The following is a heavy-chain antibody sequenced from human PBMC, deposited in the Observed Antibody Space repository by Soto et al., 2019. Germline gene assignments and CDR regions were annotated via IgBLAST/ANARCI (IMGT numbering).Heavy chain of an antibody. D-gene: IGHD3-10*01. CDR2: INHSGST. CDR3: ARQGRVRGVNNWFDP. V-gene: IGHV4-34*01. CDR1: GGSFSGYY. J-gene: IGHJ5*02. Sequence: SETLSLTCAVYGGSFSGYYWSWIRQPPGKGLEWIGEINHSGSTNYNPSLKSRVTISVDTSKNQFSLKLSSVTAADTAVYYCARQGRVRGVNNWFDPWGQGTLVTVSS.